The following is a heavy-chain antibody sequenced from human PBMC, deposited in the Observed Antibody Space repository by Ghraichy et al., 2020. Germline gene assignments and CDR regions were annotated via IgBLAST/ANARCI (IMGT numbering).Heavy chain of an antibody. CDR3: QITGGHYYGMDV. V-gene: IGHV4-34*01. CDR1: GGSFSGYY. CDR2: INHGGST. J-gene: IGHJ6*02. D-gene: IGHD7-27*01. Sequence: SETLSLTCAVYGGSFSGYYWSWIRQPPGKGLEWIGEINHGGSTNYNPSLKSRVTISVDTSKNQFSLKLSSVTAADTAVYYCQITGGHYYGMDVWGQGTTVTVSS.